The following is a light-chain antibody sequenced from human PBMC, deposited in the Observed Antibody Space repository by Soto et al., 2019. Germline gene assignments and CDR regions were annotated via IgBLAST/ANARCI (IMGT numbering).Light chain of an antibody. V-gene: IGKV3-20*01. CDR2: GTS. Sequence: EIVVTQSPGTLSLSPGERATLSCRASQSISNDHLAWYQQKPGQAPRLLIYGTSNRATGGIADRFSGSGSGTDFTLTISRLEPEEFAVYYCQYYGSSVTFAGGTKVEIK. CDR1: QSISNDH. J-gene: IGKJ4*01. CDR3: QYYGSSVT.